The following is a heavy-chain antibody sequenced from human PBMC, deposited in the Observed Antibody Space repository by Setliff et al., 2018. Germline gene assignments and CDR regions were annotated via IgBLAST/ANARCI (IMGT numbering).Heavy chain of an antibody. J-gene: IGHJ5*02. Sequence: TSETLSLTCTVSGGSISSYYWSWIRQPPGKGLEWIGYIYASGSTNYNPSLKSRVTLSVDTSKNQFSLKLSSVTAADTAVYYCVRQGLDTGRTRWWFDPWGQGTLVTVSS. D-gene: IGHD5-18*01. V-gene: IGHV4-59*08. CDR1: GGSISSYY. CDR2: IYASGST. CDR3: VRQGLDTGRTRWWFDP.